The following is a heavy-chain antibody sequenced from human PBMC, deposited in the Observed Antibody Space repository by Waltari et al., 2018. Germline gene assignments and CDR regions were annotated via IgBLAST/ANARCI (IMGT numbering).Heavy chain of an antibody. J-gene: IGHJ6*02. Sequence: QVQLQESGPGLVKPSQTLSLTCTVSGGSISSGDYYSIWIRQPPGKGLEWIGYIYYSGSTYYNPSLKSRVTISVDTSKNQFSLKLSSVTAADTAVYYCARDHRVTPSYYYYGMDVWGQGTTVTVSS. CDR2: IYYSGST. CDR1: GGSISSGDYY. CDR3: ARDHRVTPSYYYYGMDV. V-gene: IGHV4-30-4*01. D-gene: IGHD4-4*01.